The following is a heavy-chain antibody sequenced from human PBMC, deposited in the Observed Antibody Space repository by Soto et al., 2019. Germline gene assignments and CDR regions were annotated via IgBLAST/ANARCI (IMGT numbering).Heavy chain of an antibody. CDR2: IYYSGST. CDR1: GGSISSSSYY. CDR3: ASTGGKDVEWLASDRRYKPLDY. V-gene: IGHV4-39*01. D-gene: IGHD3-3*01. Sequence: SETLSLTCTVSGGSISSSSYYWGWIRQPPGKGLEWIGSIYYSGSTYYNPSLKSRVTISVDTSKNQFSLKLSSVTAADTAVYYCASTGGKDVEWLASDRRYKPLDYWGQGTLVTVSS. J-gene: IGHJ4*02.